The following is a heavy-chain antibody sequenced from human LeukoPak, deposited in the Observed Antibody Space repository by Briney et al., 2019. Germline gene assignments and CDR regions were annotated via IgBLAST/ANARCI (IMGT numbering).Heavy chain of an antibody. J-gene: IGHJ3*02. CDR3: ARSKSSPWAFDI. CDR1: GGSITTNVYY. Sequence: SETLSLTCSVSGGSITTNVYYWVWIRQPPGKGLEWIGSMHYSGDRYYTPTLKGRVTIFADRSKNQFSLRLSSVTAADTAVYYCARSKSSPWAFDIWGQGTMVTVSS. CDR2: MHYSGDR. V-gene: IGHV4-39*07. D-gene: IGHD2-2*01.